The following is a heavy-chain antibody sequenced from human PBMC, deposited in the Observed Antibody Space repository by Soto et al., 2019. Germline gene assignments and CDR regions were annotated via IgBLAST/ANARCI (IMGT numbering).Heavy chain of an antibody. J-gene: IGHJ4*02. CDR3: AKETNYYGSGPAPDY. Sequence: PGGSLRLSCAASGFTFSSYGMHWVRQAPGKGLEWVAVISYDGSNKYYADSVKGRFTISRDNSKNTLYLQMNSLRAEDTAVYYCAKETNYYGSGPAPDYWGQGTLVTVSS. CDR2: ISYDGSNK. D-gene: IGHD3-10*01. CDR1: GFTFSSYG. V-gene: IGHV3-30*18.